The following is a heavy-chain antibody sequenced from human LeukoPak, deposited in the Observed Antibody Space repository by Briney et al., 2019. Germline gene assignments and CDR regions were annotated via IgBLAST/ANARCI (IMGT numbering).Heavy chain of an antibody. CDR1: VYTFTRYY. V-gene: IGHV1-46*01. Sequence: GASVKVSRKSSVYTFTRYYIHCVRAAPGQGLEWRGIINPSGGSTSYAQKFQGRVTMTRDTSTSTVYMELSSLRSEDTAVYYCARGTIVVVTAISGVDYWGQGTLVTVSS. D-gene: IGHD2-21*02. CDR3: ARGTIVVVTAISGVDY. J-gene: IGHJ4*02. CDR2: INPSGGST.